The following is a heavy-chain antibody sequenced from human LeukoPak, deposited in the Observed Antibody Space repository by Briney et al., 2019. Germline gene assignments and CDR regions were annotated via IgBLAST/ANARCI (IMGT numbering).Heavy chain of an antibody. CDR1: GYTFTSYY. J-gene: IGHJ4*02. CDR3: ARIRRDGYNRGSFDY. V-gene: IGHV1-46*01. CDR2: INPSGGST. D-gene: IGHD5-24*01. Sequence: ASVKVSCKASGYTFTSYYMHWVRQAPGQGLGWMGIINPSGGSTSYAQKFQGRVTMTRDTSTSTVYMELSSLRSEDTAVYYCARIRRDGYNRGSFDYWGQGTLVTVSS.